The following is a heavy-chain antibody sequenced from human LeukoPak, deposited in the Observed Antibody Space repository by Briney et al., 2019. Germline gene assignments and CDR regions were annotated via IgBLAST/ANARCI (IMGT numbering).Heavy chain of an antibody. CDR3: AKGLTSIRGGFDC. V-gene: IGHV3-23*01. D-gene: IGHD3-10*01. CDR2: ITSSGGST. J-gene: IGHJ4*02. CDR1: EFSFSSHA. Sequence: GGSLRLSCAASEFSFSSHAMSWDRQAPGKGLEWVSSITSSGGSTNYADSVKGRFTISRDNSKNTVHLQMNSLRAEDTAVYYCAKGLTSIRGGFDCWGQGTLVTVSS.